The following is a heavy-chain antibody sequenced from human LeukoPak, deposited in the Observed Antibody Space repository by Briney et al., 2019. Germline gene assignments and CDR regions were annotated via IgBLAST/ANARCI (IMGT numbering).Heavy chain of an antibody. V-gene: IGHV3-33*01. CDR3: ARDYIQTYYYDSSGFDY. CDR2: IWYDGSNK. J-gene: IGHJ4*02. CDR1: GFTFSSYD. Sequence: GGSLRLSCAASGFTFSSYDMHWVRQAPGKGLEWVAVIWYDGSNKYYADSVKGRFTISRDNSKNTLYLQMNSLRAEDTAVYYCARDYIQTYYYDSSGFDYWGQGTLVTVSS. D-gene: IGHD3-22*01.